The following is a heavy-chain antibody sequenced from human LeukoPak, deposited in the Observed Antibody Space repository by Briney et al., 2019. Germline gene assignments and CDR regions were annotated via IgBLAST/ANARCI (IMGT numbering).Heavy chain of an antibody. CDR2: IWYDGSNK. Sequence: GGSLRLSCAASGFTFSSYGMHWVRQAPGKGLEWVAVIWYDGSNKYYADSVKGRFTISRDNSKNTLYLQMNSLRAEDTAVYYCAKDRAGATFFDYWGQGTLVTVSS. V-gene: IGHV3-33*06. J-gene: IGHJ4*02. CDR1: GFTFSSYG. CDR3: AKDRAGATFFDY. D-gene: IGHD1-26*01.